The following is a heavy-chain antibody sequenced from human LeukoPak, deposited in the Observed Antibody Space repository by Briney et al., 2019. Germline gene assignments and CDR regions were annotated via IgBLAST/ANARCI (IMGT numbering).Heavy chain of an antibody. V-gene: IGHV4-4*09. D-gene: IGHD4-23*01. CDR3: ARRGGYGGTFDY. CDR1: GGSISSYY. Sequence: KPSETLSLTCTVSGGSISSYYWSWIRQPPGKGLEWIGYIYTSGSTNYNPSLKSRVTISVDTSKNQFSLKLSSVTAADTAVYYCARRGGYGGTFDYWGQGILVTVSS. J-gene: IGHJ4*02. CDR2: IYTSGST.